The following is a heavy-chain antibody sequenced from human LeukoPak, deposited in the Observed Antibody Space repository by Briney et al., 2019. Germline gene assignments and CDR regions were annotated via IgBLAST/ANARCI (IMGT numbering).Heavy chain of an antibody. CDR2: IYYSGST. CDR1: GGSISPYY. D-gene: IGHD2-15*01. Sequence: SETLSLTCIVSGGSISPYYWGWIRQPPGSGLEWIAYIYYSGSTSYNPSLKSRVAISVDTSNNEVSLKLSSVTAADTAVYYCARHGYCSGGSCYWDYWGQGTLVTVPS. V-gene: IGHV4-59*08. CDR3: ARHGYCSGGSCYWDY. J-gene: IGHJ4*02.